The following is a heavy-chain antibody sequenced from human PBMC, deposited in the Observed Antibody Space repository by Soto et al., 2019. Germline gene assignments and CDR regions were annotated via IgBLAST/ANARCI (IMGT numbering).Heavy chain of an antibody. CDR2: IDPSDSHA. Sequence: GEALKISCKGSGYSFTSYWINWVRQMPGKGLEWMGRIDPSDSHANYSPSFQGHVTISADKSIDTAYLQWNSLKASDTATYYCARPYDYIWGSDRYAGGLYVWGQGTTVPVSS. J-gene: IGHJ6*02. CDR1: GYSFTSYW. V-gene: IGHV5-10-1*01. D-gene: IGHD3-16*02. CDR3: ARPYDYIWGSDRYAGGLYV.